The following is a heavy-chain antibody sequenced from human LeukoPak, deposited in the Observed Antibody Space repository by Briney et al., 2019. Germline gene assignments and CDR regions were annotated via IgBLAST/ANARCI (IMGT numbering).Heavy chain of an antibody. J-gene: IGHJ4*02. V-gene: IGHV3-30*02. CDR2: IRYDGSNK. D-gene: IGHD2-15*01. CDR3: ARVEAAVDY. Sequence: PGGSLRLSCAASGFTFSSYGMHWVRQAPGKGLEWMAFIRYDGSNKYSADSVKGRFTISRDNAKNSLYLQMNSLRAEDTAVYYCARVEAAVDYWGQGTLVTVSS. CDR1: GFTFSSYG.